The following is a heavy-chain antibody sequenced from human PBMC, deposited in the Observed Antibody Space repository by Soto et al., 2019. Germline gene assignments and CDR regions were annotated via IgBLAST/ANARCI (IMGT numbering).Heavy chain of an antibody. CDR3: AKDDSYYGGTHFDY. CDR2: ISGSGGST. D-gene: IGHD1-26*01. Sequence: GGSLRLSGAASGFTFSSYAMSWVRQAPGRGLEWVSAISGSGGSTYYADSVKGRFTISRDNSKNTLYLQMNSLRAEDTAVYYCAKDDSYYGGTHFDYWGQGTLVTVSS. CDR1: GFTFSSYA. J-gene: IGHJ4*02. V-gene: IGHV3-23*01.